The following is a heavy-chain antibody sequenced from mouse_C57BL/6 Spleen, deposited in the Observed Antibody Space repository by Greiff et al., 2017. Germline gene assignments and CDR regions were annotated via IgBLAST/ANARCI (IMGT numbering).Heavy chain of an antibody. Sequence: QVTLKVSGPGILQSSQTLSLSCSFSGFSLSTSGMGVSWLRQPSGKGLEWLAHIYWDDDKRYNPSLNSRLTISQDTSSNQVFLKITRVDTADTATYYCARTGVYWYFDVWGTGTTVTVSS. CDR2: IYWDDDK. CDR1: GFSLSTSGMG. D-gene: IGHD4-1*01. J-gene: IGHJ1*03. V-gene: IGHV8-12*01. CDR3: ARTGVYWYFDV.